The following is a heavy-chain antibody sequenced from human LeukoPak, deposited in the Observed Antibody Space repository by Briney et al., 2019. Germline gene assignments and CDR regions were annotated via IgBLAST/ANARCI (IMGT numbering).Heavy chain of an antibody. D-gene: IGHD2-15*01. V-gene: IGHV5-51*01. CDR2: IYPGDSDT. CDR3: ARQTGGSLDY. J-gene: IGHJ4*02. Sequence: GESLKISCKGSGYSFTNYWIAWLRQLPGKGLEWMGIIYPGDSDTRYSPSFQGQVTISADKSISTAYLQWSSLKASDAAMYYCARQTGGSLDYWGQGTLVTVSS. CDR1: GYSFTNYW.